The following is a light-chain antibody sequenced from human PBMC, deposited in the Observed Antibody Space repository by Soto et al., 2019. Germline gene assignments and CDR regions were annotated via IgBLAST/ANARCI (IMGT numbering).Light chain of an antibody. V-gene: IGKV3-15*01. CDR2: RTS. J-gene: IGKJ4*01. CDR3: QQYNNWPRAT. Sequence: IVRTQSPATLSVSPGERATLSCRASQSISSNLAWYQQKPGQAPRLLMFRTSSRATGFPARFSGSGSGTEFNLTISSLQSEDFGVYYCQQYNNWPRATFGGGTKVDIK. CDR1: QSISSN.